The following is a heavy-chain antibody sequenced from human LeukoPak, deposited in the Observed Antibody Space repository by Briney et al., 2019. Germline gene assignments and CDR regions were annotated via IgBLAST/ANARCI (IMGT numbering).Heavy chain of an antibody. J-gene: IGHJ4*02. Sequence: PSETLSLTCTVSGGSISSYYWSWLRQPPGKGLEWIGYIYYSGSTNYNPSLKSRVTISVDTSKNQFSLKLSSVTAADTAVYYCARDGSSWFDYWGQGTLVTVSP. CDR1: GGSISSYY. V-gene: IGHV4-59*01. D-gene: IGHD6-13*01. CDR3: ARDGSSWFDY. CDR2: IYYSGST.